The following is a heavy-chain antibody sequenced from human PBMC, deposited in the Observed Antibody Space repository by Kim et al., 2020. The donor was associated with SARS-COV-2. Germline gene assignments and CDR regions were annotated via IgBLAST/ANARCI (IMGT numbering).Heavy chain of an antibody. CDR2: MNPNSGNT. V-gene: IGHV1-8*01. CDR3: ARVEGLQGYYYYYGMDA. CDR1: GYTFTSYD. Sequence: ASVKVSCEASGYTFTSYDINWVRQATGQGLEWMGWMNPNSGNTGYAQKFQGRVTMTRNTSISTAYMELSSLRSEDTAVYYCARVEGLQGYYYYYGMDAWGQGTTVTVSS. D-gene: IGHD5-12*01. J-gene: IGHJ6*02.